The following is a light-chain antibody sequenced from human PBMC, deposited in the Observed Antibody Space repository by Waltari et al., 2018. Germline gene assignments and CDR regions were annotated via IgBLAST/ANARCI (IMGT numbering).Light chain of an antibody. CDR3: QHFNSYPFI. Sequence: DIQMTQSPSTLSASVGDRVTITCRASQRIGNYLAWYQQKPGKAPKLLIFMASTLQREVPSRFSGSGSGTEFALTISGLQADDCATYFCQHFNSYPFIFGRGTKLEIK. CDR1: QRIGNY. V-gene: IGKV1-5*03. CDR2: MAS. J-gene: IGKJ2*01.